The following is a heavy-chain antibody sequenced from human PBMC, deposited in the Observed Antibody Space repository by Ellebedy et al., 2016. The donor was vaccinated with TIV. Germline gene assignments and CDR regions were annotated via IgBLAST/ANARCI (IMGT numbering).Heavy chain of an antibody. V-gene: IGHV4-59*01. CDR3: TRGPSWSDY. Sequence: MPGGSLRLSCSVSGGSISGYYWSWIRQPPGKGLEWIGYMYYTGGTNYNPSLKSRVTMSIDTSKNQFSLKLSSVTAADTAVYYCTRGPSWSDYWGQGTLVTVSS. CDR2: MYYTGGT. J-gene: IGHJ4*02. CDR1: GGSISGYY.